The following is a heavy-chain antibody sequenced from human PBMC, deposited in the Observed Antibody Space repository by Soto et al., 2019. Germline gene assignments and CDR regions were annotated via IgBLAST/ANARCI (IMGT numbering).Heavy chain of an antibody. J-gene: IGHJ4*02. CDR2: ISYDGSNK. Sequence: GGSLRLSCAASGFTFSSYGMHWVRQAPGKGLEWVAVISYDGSNKYYADSVKGRFTISRDNSKNTLYLQMNSLRAEDTAVYYCAKAIAGNTRGYFDYWGQGTLVTVSS. CDR3: AKAIAGNTRGYFDY. CDR1: GFTFSSYG. D-gene: IGHD1-1*01. V-gene: IGHV3-30*18.